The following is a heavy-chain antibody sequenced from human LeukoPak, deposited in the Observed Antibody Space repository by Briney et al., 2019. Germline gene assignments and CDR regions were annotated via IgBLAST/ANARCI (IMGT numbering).Heavy chain of an antibody. V-gene: IGHV4-59*01. D-gene: IGHD6-13*01. CDR3: ARRDRISSSFDY. J-gene: IGHJ4*02. CDR2: IYYSGST. CDR1: GGSISSYY. Sequence: SETLSLTCTISGGSISSYYWSWIRQPPGKGLESIGYIYYSGSTNYNPSLKSRVTISVDTSKNQFSLKLSSVTAADTAVYYCARRDRISSSFDYWGQGTLVTVSS.